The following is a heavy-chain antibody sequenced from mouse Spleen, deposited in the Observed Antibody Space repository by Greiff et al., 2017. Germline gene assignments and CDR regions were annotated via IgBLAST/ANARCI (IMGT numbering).Heavy chain of an antibody. CDR1: GFTFSSYG. CDR2: ISGGGSYT. CDR3: ARDAVVADYAMDD. D-gene: IGHD1-1*01. V-gene: IGHV5-9-2*01. Sequence: EVKLVESGGGLVKPGGSLKLSCAASGFTFSSYGMSWVRQTPEKRLEWVATISGGGSYTYYPDSVKGRFTISSDNAKDNLYLQMSSLRAEDTALDNCARDAVVADYAMDDWGQGTSVTVSS. J-gene: IGHJ4*01.